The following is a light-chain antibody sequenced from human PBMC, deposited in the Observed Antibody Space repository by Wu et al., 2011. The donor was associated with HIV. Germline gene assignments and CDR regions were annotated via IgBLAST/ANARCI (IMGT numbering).Light chain of an antibody. CDR1: QSIGNW. CDR2: KAS. J-gene: IGKJ1*01. CDR3: QEYDDYTWT. V-gene: IGKV1-5*03. Sequence: DIQMTQSPSTLSASVGDRVSITCRASQSIGNWLAWYQQKPGKAPKLLIYKASSLESGVPSRFSGSGSGTEFTLTISNLQPEDSATYYCQEYDDYTWTFGQGTKVEIK.